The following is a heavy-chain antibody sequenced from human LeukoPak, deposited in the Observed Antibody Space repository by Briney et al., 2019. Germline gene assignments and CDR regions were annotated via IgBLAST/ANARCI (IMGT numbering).Heavy chain of an antibody. Sequence: PPGGSLRLSCVASGFTISNYWMHWVRQAPGKGLVWVSRINSDGSITNYADSVKGRFTISRDNAKNPMYLQMNSLRDEDTAVYYCATLLPGVWGQGTLVTVSS. CDR1: GFTISNYW. CDR3: ATLLPGV. J-gene: IGHJ4*02. CDR2: INSDGSIT. V-gene: IGHV3-74*01. D-gene: IGHD1-26*01.